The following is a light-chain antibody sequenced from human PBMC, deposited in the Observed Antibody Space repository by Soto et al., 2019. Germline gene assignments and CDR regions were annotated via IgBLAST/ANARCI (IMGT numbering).Light chain of an antibody. Sequence: DIQMTQSPSSLSASVGNRVTITCQASQDIATYLNWYQQEPGKXPXXLIYDASSLESGVPSRFSGSGSGTEFTLTISSLQPDDFATDYCQQYNSYSTFGQGTKVDIK. CDR1: QDIATY. CDR3: QQYNSYST. CDR2: DAS. V-gene: IGKV1-5*01. J-gene: IGKJ1*01.